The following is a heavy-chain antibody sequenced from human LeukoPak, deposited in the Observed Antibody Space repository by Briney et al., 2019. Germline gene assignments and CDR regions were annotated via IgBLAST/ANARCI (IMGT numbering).Heavy chain of an antibody. CDR1: GGSISSYY. V-gene: IGHV4-4*07. J-gene: IGHJ4*02. D-gene: IGHD3-10*01. CDR3: ARDLFYCGSGSYYFDY. CDR2: IYTSGST. Sequence: SETLSLTCTVSGGSISSYYWSWIRQPAGKGLEWIGRIYTSGSTNYNPSLKSRVTMSVDTSKNQFSLKLSSVTAADTAVYYCARDLFYCGSGSYYFDYWGQGTLVTVSS.